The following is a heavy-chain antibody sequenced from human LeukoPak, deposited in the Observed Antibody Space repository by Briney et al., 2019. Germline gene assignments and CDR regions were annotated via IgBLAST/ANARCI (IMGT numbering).Heavy chain of an antibody. V-gene: IGHV1-46*01. CDR2: INPSGGST. CDR3: ARAGNEYPPFDY. D-gene: IGHD1-1*01. J-gene: IGHJ4*02. CDR1: GYTFTSYY. Sequence: ASVKVSCKASGYTFTSYYMHWVRQAPGQGLEWMGIINPSGGSTSYAQKFQGRVTMTRDMSTSTVYMELSSLRSEDTAVYYCARAGNEYPPFDYWGQGTLVTVSS.